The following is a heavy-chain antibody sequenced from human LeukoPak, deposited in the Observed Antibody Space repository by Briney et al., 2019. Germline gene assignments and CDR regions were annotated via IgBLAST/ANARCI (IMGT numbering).Heavy chain of an antibody. V-gene: IGHV3-30*03. D-gene: IGHD5-24*01. CDR3: ARRPQRPYAFDI. J-gene: IGHJ3*02. CDR2: ISYDGSNK. Sequence: SGGSLRLSCAASGFTFSSYGMHWVRQAPGKGLEWVAVISYDGSNKYYADSVKGRFTISRDNSKNTLYLQMNSLRAEDTAVYYCARRPQRPYAFDIWGQGTMVTVSS. CDR1: GFTFSSYG.